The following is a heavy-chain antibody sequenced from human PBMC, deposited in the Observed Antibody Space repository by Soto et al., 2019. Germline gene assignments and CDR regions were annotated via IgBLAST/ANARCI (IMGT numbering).Heavy chain of an antibody. D-gene: IGHD3-3*01. CDR1: GFTFDDYG. CDR3: ARGVVNIREGYYYYGMDV. V-gene: IGHV3-20*04. Sequence: PGGSLRLSCAASGFTFDDYGMSWVRQAPGKGLEWVSGINWNGGSTGYADSVKGRFTISRDNAKNSLYLQMNSLRAEDTALYYCARGVVNIREGYYYYGMDVWGQGTTVTVSS. J-gene: IGHJ6*02. CDR2: INWNGGST.